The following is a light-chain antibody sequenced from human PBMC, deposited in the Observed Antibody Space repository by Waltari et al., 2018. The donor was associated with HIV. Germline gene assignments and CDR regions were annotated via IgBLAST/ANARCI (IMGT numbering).Light chain of an antibody. V-gene: IGLV1-47*01. CDR3: AAWDDSLSGHWV. Sequence: GSSSNIGSNFVYWYQQLPGTAPKLLIYRNNQRPSGVPDRFSGSKSGTSASLAISGLRSEDEADYYCAAWDDSLSGHWVFGGGTKVTVL. CDR2: RNN. CDR1: SSNIGSNF. J-gene: IGLJ3*02.